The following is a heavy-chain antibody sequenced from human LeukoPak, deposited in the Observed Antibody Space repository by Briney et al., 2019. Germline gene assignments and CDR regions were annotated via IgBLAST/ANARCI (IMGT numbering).Heavy chain of an antibody. D-gene: IGHD6-13*01. V-gene: IGHV3-53*05. Sequence: GGSLRLSCAASGFTVSSNYMSWVRQAPGKGLEWVSVIYSGGSTYYADSVKGRFTISRDNSKNTLYLQMNSLRAEDTAVYYCARDPTQGIAAAGKNYYYYYMDVWGKGTTVTVSS. CDR1: GFTVSSNY. J-gene: IGHJ6*03. CDR3: ARDPTQGIAAAGKNYYYYYMDV. CDR2: IYSGGST.